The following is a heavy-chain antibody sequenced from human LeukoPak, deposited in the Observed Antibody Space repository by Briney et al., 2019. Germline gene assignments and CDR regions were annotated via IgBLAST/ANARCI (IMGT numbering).Heavy chain of an antibody. V-gene: IGHV5-51*01. CDR3: ARPNWARRYFDY. Sequence: GESLKISCQGSGYSFATSWIGWVRQMPGKGLEWMGVIYPGDSNTRYSPSFQGQVTISADKSITTAYLQWSSLKASDTAMYYCARPNWARRYFDYWGQGTLVTVSS. J-gene: IGHJ4*02. CDR1: GYSFATSW. D-gene: IGHD7-27*01. CDR2: IYPGDSNT.